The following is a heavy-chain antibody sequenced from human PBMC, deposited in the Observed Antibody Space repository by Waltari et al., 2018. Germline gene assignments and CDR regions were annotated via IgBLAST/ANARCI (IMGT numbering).Heavy chain of an antibody. CDR3: ARAPNWNYPHTYYYYMDV. CDR2: INPNSGGT. CDR1: GYTFTGYY. Sequence: QVQLVQSGAEVKKPGASVKVSCKASGYTFTGYYMHWVRQAPGQGLEWMGWINPNSGGTNYAQKFQGRVTMTRDTSISTAYMELSRLRSDDTAVYYCARAPNWNYPHTYYYYMDVWGKGTTVTISS. D-gene: IGHD1-7*01. V-gene: IGHV1-2*02. J-gene: IGHJ6*03.